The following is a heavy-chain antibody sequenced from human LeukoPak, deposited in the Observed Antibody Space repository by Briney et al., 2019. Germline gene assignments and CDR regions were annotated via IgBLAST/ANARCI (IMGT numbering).Heavy chain of an antibody. CDR2: INHSGST. V-gene: IGHV4-34*01. Sequence: SETLSLTCAVYGVSFSGYYWSWIRQPPGKGLEWIGEINHSGSTNYNPSLKSRVTISVDTSKNQFSLKLSSVTAADTAVYNCARVVPVDLTYYFYGMDVWGQGTTVTVSS. J-gene: IGHJ6*02. CDR3: ARVVPVDLTYYFYGMDV. CDR1: GVSFSGYY. D-gene: IGHD2-2*01.